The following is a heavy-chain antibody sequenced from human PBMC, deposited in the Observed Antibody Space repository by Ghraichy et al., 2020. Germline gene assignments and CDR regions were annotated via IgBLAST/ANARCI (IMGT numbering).Heavy chain of an antibody. CDR3: ARDLEGYGDYHWYFDL. V-gene: IGHV4-59*01. CDR1: GGSISSYY. D-gene: IGHD4-17*01. CDR2: IYYSGST. Sequence: SETLSLTCSVSGGSISSYYWSWIRQPPGKGLEWIGYIYYSGSTNYNPSLKSRVTISVDTSKNQFSLKLSSVTAADTAVYYCARDLEGYGDYHWYFDLWGRGTLVTVSS. J-gene: IGHJ2*01.